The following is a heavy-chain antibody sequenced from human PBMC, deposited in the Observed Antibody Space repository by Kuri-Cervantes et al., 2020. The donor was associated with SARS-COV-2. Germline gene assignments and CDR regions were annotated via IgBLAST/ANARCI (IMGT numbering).Heavy chain of an antibody. V-gene: IGHV4-34*01. D-gene: IGHD3-10*01. CDR2: INHSGST. Sequence: GSLRLSCTVSGGSISSYYWSWIRQPPGKGLEWIGEINHSGSTNYNPSLKSRVTVSVDTSKNQFSLKLSSVTAADTAVYYCARVPYYGSGSQFDYWGQGTLVTVSS. J-gene: IGHJ4*02. CDR3: ARVPYYGSGSQFDY. CDR1: GGSISSYY.